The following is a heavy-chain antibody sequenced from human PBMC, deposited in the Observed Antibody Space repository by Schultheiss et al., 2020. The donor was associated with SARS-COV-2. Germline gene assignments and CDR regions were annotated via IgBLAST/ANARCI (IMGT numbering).Heavy chain of an antibody. CDR2: IYYSGST. J-gene: IGHJ4*02. V-gene: IGHV4-59*12. D-gene: IGHD4-17*01. CDR3: ARARRLRVDY. Sequence: SQTLSLTCTVSGGSISSYYWSWIRQPPGKGLEWIGYIYYSGSTNYNPSLKSRVTISVDTSKNQFSLKLSSVTAADTAVYYCARARRLRVDYWGQGTLVTVSS. CDR1: GGSISSYY.